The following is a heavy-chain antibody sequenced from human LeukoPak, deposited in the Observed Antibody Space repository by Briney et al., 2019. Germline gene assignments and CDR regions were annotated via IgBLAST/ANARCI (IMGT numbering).Heavy chain of an antibody. CDR2: IYYSGST. CDR3: ARGRSYYGSGSPFAFDI. CDR1: GGSISSGGYY. J-gene: IGHJ3*02. V-gene: IGHV4-31*03. Sequence: SETLSLTCTVSGGSISSGGYYWSWLRQHPGKGLEWIGYIYYSGSTYYNPSLKSRVTISVDTSKNQFSLKLSSVTAADTAVYYCARGRSYYGSGSPFAFDIWGQGTMVTVSS. D-gene: IGHD3-10*01.